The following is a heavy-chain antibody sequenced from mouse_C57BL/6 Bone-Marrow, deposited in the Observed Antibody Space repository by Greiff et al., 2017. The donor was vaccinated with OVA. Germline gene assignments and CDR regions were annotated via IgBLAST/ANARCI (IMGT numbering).Heavy chain of an antibody. D-gene: IGHD2-12*01. CDR3: ARDYDGGWFAY. V-gene: IGHV3-6*01. J-gene: IGHJ3*01. CDR1: GYSITSGYY. CDR2: ISYDGSN. Sequence: DVKLQESGPGLVKPSQSLSLTCSVTGYSITSGYYWNWIRQFPGNKLEWMGYISYDGSNNYNPSLKNRISITRDTSKNQFFLKLNSVTTEDTATYYCARDYDGGWFAYWGQGTLVTVSA.